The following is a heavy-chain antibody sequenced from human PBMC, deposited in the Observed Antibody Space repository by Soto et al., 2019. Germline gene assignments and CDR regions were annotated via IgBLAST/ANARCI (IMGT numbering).Heavy chain of an antibody. V-gene: IGHV1-69*02. CDR3: AMGSGSPYVMDV. D-gene: IGHD3-10*01. CDR2: IIPILGIA. Sequence: TISAVPLAPGQGLEWMGRIIPILGIANYAQKFQGRVTITADKSTSTAYMELSSLRSEDTAVYYCAMGSGSPYVMDVWGQGTTVPVSS. J-gene: IGHJ6*02. CDR1: T.